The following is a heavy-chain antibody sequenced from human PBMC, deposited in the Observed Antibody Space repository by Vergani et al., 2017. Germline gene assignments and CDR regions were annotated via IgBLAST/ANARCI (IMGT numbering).Heavy chain of an antibody. CDR1: GGSISSGSYY. D-gene: IGHD5-24*01. V-gene: IGHV4-61*02. CDR2: IYTSGST. CDR3: SRGKLTRDGYNSETFDY. Sequence: QVQLQESGPGLVKPSQTLSLTCTVSGGSISSGSYYWSWIRQPAGKGLEWIGRIYTSGSTNYHPSLKSRVTMSVDTSKNQFSMKLSSVTAADTAVYYCSRGKLTRDGYNSETFDYWGQGTLVTVSS. J-gene: IGHJ4*02.